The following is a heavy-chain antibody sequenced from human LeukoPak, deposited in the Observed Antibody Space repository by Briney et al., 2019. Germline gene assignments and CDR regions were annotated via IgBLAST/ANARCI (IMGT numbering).Heavy chain of an antibody. CDR1: GFTFSSYS. CDR2: ISSSSSYI. D-gene: IGHD4-17*01. J-gene: IGHJ6*01. V-gene: IGHV3-21*01. CDR3: ARGGYGDYGMDV. Sequence: GGSLRLSCAASGFTFSSYSMNWVRQAPGKGLEWVSSISSSSSYIYYADSVKGRFTISRDNAKNSLYLQMNSLRAEDTAVYYCARGGYGDYGMDVWGEGTTVTVSS.